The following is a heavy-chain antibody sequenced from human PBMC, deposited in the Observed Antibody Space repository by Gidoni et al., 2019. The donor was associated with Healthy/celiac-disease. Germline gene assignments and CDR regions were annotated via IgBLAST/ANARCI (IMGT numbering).Heavy chain of an antibody. V-gene: IGHV2-26*01. CDR2: IFSNDEK. J-gene: IGHJ5*02. CDR3: ARILTGRYFDWLLQHKPGNWFDP. CDR1: GFSLSNARMG. Sequence: QVTLTESGPVLVKPTETLTLTCTVSGFSLSNARMGVRWIRQPPGKALEWLAHIFSNDEKSYSTSLKSRLTISKDTSKSQVVLTMTNMDPVDTATYYCARILTGRYFDWLLQHKPGNWFDPWGQGTLVTVSS. D-gene: IGHD3-9*01.